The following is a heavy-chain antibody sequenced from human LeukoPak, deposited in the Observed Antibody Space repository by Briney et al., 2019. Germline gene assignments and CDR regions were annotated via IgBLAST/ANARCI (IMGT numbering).Heavy chain of an antibody. CDR1: GYIFTDYY. Sequence: ASVKVSCKASGYIFTDYYIHWVRQAPGQGPEWMGRINPKNGNTDTAQNFQGRVTMTRVTSITTVYMEMRRLTPDDTAMYYCARVAYGNNATPFDHWGQGTLVIVS. J-gene: IGHJ4*02. D-gene: IGHD4-17*01. CDR2: INPKNGNT. V-gene: IGHV1-2*06. CDR3: ARVAYGNNATPFDH.